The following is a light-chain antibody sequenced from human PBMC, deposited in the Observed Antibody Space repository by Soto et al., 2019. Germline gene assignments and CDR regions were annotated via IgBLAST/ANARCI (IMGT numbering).Light chain of an antibody. J-gene: IGLJ2*01. V-gene: IGLV2-14*01. Sequence: QSVLTQPASVSGSPGQSITISCTGTSSDLAIYNYVSWYQQQPGKAPKLMIYQVTNRPSGVSNRFSGSRSGNTASLTISGLQAEDEADYYCSSYTDSSAVVFGGGTKVTVL. CDR3: SSYTDSSAVV. CDR2: QVT. CDR1: SSDLAIYNY.